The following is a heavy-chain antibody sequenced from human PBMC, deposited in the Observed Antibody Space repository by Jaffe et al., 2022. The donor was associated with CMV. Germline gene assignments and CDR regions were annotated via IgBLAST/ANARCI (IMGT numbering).Heavy chain of an antibody. V-gene: IGHV3-48*02. J-gene: IGHJ4*02. CDR2: ISGSGSPM. Sequence: EVQLVESGGGLVQPGGSLRLSCAASGFTFSTYGMNWVRQAPGKGLEWVAHISGSGSPMYYADSVKGRFTISRDNDINSLYLQMSSLRDDDTALYYCARGTYDSWGQGTLVTVSS. CDR1: GFTFSTYG. CDR3: ARGTYDS.